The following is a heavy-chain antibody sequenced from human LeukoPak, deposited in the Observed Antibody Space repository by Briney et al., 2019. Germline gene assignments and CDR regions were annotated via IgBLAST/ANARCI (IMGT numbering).Heavy chain of an antibody. CDR1: GYTFTSYD. CDR3: ARGDFWSGYSGYYFDY. J-gene: IGHJ4*02. D-gene: IGHD3-3*01. V-gene: IGHV1-18*01. CDR2: ISPYNGNT. Sequence: GASVKVSCKASGYTFTSYDISWVRQAPGQGLEWMGWISPYNGNTNYAQKLQGRVTMTTDTSTSTAYKELRSLRSDDTAVYYCARGDFWSGYSGYYFDYWGQGTLVTVSS.